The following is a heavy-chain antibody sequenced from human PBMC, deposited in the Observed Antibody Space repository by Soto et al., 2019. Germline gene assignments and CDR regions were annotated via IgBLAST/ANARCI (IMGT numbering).Heavy chain of an antibody. D-gene: IGHD2-8*01. V-gene: IGHV4-34*01. J-gene: IGHJ4*02. Sequence: PSETLSLTCAVFSASLGDHYWAWIRQSPDKGLEWIGEVHPSGSTDYNPSLKSRLTLSLDTSKNQFSLKLSSVTAADTAVYYCARGGMVYATLDYWGQGTLVTVSS. CDR1: SASLGDHY. CDR3: ARGGMVYATLDY. CDR2: VHPSGST.